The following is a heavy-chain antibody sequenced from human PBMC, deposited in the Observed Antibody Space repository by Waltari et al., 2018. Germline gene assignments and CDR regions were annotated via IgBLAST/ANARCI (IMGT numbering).Heavy chain of an antibody. V-gene: IGHV3-30*02. D-gene: IGHD6-6*01. CDR1: AFTFSRYD. J-gene: IGHJ4*02. CDR2: IWLDGSNQ. CDR3: AKGAYHVSSSNGDS. Sequence: QGHLVESGGGVVQPGGYLRLSCTDSAFTFSRYDLHWVRQTPGKGLEWVAVIWLDGSNQFYADSVNGRFTISRDNSKNTAYLHMNRLRAEDTAIYYCAKGAYHVSSSNGDSWGQGTLVIVSS.